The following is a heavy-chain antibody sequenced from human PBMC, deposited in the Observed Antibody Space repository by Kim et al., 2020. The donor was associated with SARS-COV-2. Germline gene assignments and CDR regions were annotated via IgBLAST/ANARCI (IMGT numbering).Heavy chain of an antibody. D-gene: IGHD6-13*01. V-gene: IGHV3-23*01. CDR1: GFTFSSYA. Sequence: GGSLRLSCAASGFTFSSYAMSWVRQAPGKGLEWVSAISGSGGSTYYADSVKGRFTISRDNSKNTLYLQMNSLRAEDTAVYYCAKPRDGYYYYYGMDVWGQGTTVTVSS. J-gene: IGHJ6*02. CDR2: ISGSGGST. CDR3: AKPRDGYYYYYGMDV.